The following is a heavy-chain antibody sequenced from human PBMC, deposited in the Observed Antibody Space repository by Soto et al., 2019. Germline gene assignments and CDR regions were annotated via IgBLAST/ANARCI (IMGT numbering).Heavy chain of an antibody. V-gene: IGHV3-23*01. Sequence: GGSLRLSCAASGFSFSSYAMKWVRQAPGKGLEWVSLIGESGTPTYYADSVKGRFTISRDNSGNTLLLEMYSLRAEDTAVYYCARYIPGVRYYGMDVWGQGTTVTVSS. J-gene: IGHJ6*02. D-gene: IGHD2-2*01. CDR2: IGESGTPT. CDR1: GFSFSSYA. CDR3: ARYIPGVRYYGMDV.